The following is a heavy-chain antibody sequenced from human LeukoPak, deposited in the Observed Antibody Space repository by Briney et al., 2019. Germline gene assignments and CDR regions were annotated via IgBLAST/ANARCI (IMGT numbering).Heavy chain of an antibody. J-gene: IGHJ4*02. V-gene: IGHV3-48*04. CDR1: GFTFSSYG. D-gene: IGHD5-18*01. CDR3: ARVGYSYGCYFDY. CDR2: ISSSGSTI. Sequence: GGTLRLSCAASGFTFSSYGMSWIRQAPGKGLEWVSYISSSGSTIYYADSVKGRFTISRDNAKNSLYLQMNSLRAEDTAVYYCARVGYSYGCYFDYWGQGTLVTVSS.